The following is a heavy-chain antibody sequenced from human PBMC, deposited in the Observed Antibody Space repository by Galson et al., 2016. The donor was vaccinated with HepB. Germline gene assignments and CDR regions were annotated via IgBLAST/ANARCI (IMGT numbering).Heavy chain of an antibody. Sequence: SVKVSCKASGYIFINYGITWVRQAPGQGLEYVGYINGKTGNTNYAQNLQDRVTMITDTSITTVYMELRSLRSDDTAAYYCARDGAGDWNDMLDSWGQGTLVTVSS. V-gene: IGHV1-18*04. CDR2: INGKTGNT. D-gene: IGHD1-1*01. CDR1: GYIFINYG. CDR3: ARDGAGDWNDMLDS. J-gene: IGHJ4*02.